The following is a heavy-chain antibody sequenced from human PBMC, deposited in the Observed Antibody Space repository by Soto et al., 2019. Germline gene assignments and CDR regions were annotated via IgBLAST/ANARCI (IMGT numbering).Heavy chain of an antibody. D-gene: IGHD2-21*01. Sequence: QVHLVQSGGEVKKPGASVKVSCKASGYRFTSSGFSWVRQAPGQGLEWMGWISAYNGNTLYAQKIKGRVTMTTDTSTSTAYMELGSLRSDDTAVYYCATDPYCGSAPGCSALDAWGQGTSVTVSS. CDR3: ATDPYCGSAPGCSALDA. J-gene: IGHJ6*02. CDR1: GYRFTSSG. CDR2: ISAYNGNT. V-gene: IGHV1-18*04.